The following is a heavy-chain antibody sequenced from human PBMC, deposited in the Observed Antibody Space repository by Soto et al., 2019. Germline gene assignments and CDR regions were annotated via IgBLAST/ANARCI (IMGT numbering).Heavy chain of an antibody. V-gene: IGHV4-38-2*01. D-gene: IGHD3-22*01. CDR2: IYHSGST. CDR3: ARATHYSDSSGYYYDS. CDR1: LYSITIEYY. J-gene: IGHJ5*01. Sequence: AETLALTCAFSLYSITIEYYWGWIRQSPGKGLEWIGSIYHSGSTYYNPSLKSRVTISVDTSKNQLSLKLSSVTAADTAVYYCARATHYSDSSGYYYDSWGQGAMVTVSS.